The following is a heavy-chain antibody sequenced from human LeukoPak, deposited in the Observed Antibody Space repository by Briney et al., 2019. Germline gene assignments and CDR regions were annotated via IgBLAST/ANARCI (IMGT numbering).Heavy chain of an antibody. V-gene: IGHV1-58*01. CDR2: IVVGSGNT. CDR3: AAELPIAARERAYYYYGMDV. J-gene: IGHJ6*02. Sequence: GASVKVSCKASGFTFTSSAVQWVRQARGQRLEWIGWIVVGSGNTNYAQKFQERVTITRDMSTSTAYMELSSLRSEDTAVYYCAAELPIAARERAYYYYGMDVWGQGATVTVSS. CDR1: GFTFTSSA. D-gene: IGHD6-6*01.